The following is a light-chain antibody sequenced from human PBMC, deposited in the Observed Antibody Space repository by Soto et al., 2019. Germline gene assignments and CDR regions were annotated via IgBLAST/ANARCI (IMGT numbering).Light chain of an antibody. CDR2: DVS. Sequence: QSALTQPASVSASPGQSINISCTGTSSDVGGYNSVSWYQQHPGKAPKLMIYDVSNRPSGVSNRFSGSKSGNTASLTISGLQAEDEADYYCSSYTSSSTLEVFGTGTKLTVL. V-gene: IGLV2-14*01. CDR1: SSDVGGYNS. J-gene: IGLJ1*01. CDR3: SSYTSSSTLEV.